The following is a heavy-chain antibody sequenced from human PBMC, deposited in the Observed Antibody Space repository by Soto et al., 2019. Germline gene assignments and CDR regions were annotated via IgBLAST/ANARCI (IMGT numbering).Heavy chain of an antibody. CDR1: GFTFSSYS. V-gene: IGHV3-21*01. CDR3: ARDRAGSIYYYYGMDV. CDR2: ISSSSSYI. D-gene: IGHD1-1*01. Sequence: EVQLVESGGGLAKPGGSLRLSCAASGFTFSSYSMNWVRQAPGKGLEWVSSISSSSSYIYYADSVKGRFTISRDNAKNSLYLQMNRLRAEDTAVYYCARDRAGSIYYYYGMDVWGQGTPVTVSS. J-gene: IGHJ6*02.